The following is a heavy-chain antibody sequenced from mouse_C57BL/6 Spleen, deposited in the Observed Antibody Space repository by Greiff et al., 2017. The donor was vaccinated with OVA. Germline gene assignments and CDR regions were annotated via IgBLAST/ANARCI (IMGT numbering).Heavy chain of an antibody. D-gene: IGHD2-1*01. Sequence: VQLQQSGPELVKPGASVKISCKASGYSFTGYYMNWVQQSPEKSLEWIGEINPSTGGTTYNQKFKAKATLTVDKSSSTAYMQLKSLTSEDSAVYYCATLLWGDYWGQGTSVTVSS. CDR2: INPSTGGT. V-gene: IGHV1-42*01. CDR1: GYSFTGYY. J-gene: IGHJ4*01. CDR3: ATLLWGDY.